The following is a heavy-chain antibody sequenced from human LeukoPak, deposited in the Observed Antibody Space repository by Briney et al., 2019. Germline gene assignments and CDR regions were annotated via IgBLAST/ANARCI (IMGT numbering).Heavy chain of an antibody. CDR1: GGTFSSYA. D-gene: IGHD6-19*01. CDR3: ARDPTYSSGWCGGGY. CDR2: IIPIFGTA. Sequence: SSVKVSCKASGGTFSSYAISWVRQAPGQGLGWMGGIIPIFGTANYAQKFQGRVTITADESTSTAYMELSSLRSEDTAVYYCARDPTYSSGWCGGGYWGQGTLVTVSS. J-gene: IGHJ4*02. V-gene: IGHV1-69*01.